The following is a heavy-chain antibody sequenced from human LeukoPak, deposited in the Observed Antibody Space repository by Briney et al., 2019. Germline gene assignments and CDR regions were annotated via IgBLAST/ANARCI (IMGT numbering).Heavy chain of an antibody. CDR3: ARESSSWKGGNWFDP. J-gene: IGHJ5*02. V-gene: IGHV1-18*01. D-gene: IGHD6-13*01. Sequence: ASVKVSCKASGYTFTSYGISWVRQAPGQGLEWMGWISAYNGNTNYAQKLQGRVTMTIDTSTSTAYMELSSLRSEDTAVYYCARESSSWKGGNWFDPWGQGTLVTVSS. CDR1: GYTFTSYG. CDR2: ISAYNGNT.